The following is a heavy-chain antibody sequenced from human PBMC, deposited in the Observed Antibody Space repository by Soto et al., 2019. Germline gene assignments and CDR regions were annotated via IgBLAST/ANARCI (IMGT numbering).Heavy chain of an antibody. D-gene: IGHD5-12*01. V-gene: IGHV4-59*01. Sequence: SETLSLTCTVSGGSISSYYWSWIRQPPGKGLEWIGYIYYSGSTNYNPSLKSRVTISVDTSKNQFSLKLSSVTAADTAGYYCARVKAGGYDRLLYGMDVWGQGTTVTVSS. CDR3: ARVKAGGYDRLLYGMDV. CDR2: IYYSGST. CDR1: GGSISSYY. J-gene: IGHJ6*02.